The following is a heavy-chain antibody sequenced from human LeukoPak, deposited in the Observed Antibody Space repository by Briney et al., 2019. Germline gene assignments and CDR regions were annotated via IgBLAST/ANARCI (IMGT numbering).Heavy chain of an antibody. D-gene: IGHD4-17*01. Sequence: SGTLSLTCAVSGGSISSHNWWSWVRQPPGKGLEWIGEIYYSGSTNYNPSLKSRVTISVDKSKNQFSLKLTSVTAADTAVYYCARVSPLRGEDFWGQGTPVTVSS. V-gene: IGHV4-4*02. CDR3: ARVSPLRGEDF. CDR2: IYYSGST. CDR1: GGSISSHNW. J-gene: IGHJ4*02.